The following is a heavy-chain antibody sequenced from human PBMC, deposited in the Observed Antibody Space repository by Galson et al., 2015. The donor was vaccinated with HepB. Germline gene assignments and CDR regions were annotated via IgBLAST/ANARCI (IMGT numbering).Heavy chain of an antibody. CDR1: GFSISTHW. CDR3: ARETSGPFNYFDY. J-gene: IGHJ4*02. V-gene: IGHV4-59*11. CDR2: IHSNGAT. Sequence: TLSLTCTVSGFSISTHWWNWIRQPPGKGLEWIANIHSNGATNYNPSLKSRVTISLDASKNQFSLRLSSLTAADTAVYYCARETSGPFNYFDYWGQGTLVTVSS.